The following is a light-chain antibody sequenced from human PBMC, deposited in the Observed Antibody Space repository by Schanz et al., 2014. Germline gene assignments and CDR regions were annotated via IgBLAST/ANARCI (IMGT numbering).Light chain of an antibody. Sequence: QSALTQPASVSGSPGQSITISCAGTTTDVGGYNYVSWYQQHPGKAPKLIIYDVTNRPSGVPDRFSGSKSGNTASLTVSGLQAEDEADYYCSSYAGSNFVVFGGGTKLTVL. CDR1: TTDVGGYNY. CDR3: SSYAGSNFVV. J-gene: IGLJ2*01. CDR2: DVT. V-gene: IGLV2-8*01.